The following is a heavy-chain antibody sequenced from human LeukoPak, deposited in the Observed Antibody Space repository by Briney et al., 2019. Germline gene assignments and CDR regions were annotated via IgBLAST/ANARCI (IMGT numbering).Heavy chain of an antibody. CDR2: ISISSSYI. V-gene: IGHV3-21*01. Sequence: GGSLRLSCAASGFTFSSYSMNWVRQAPGKGLEWVSSISISSSYIYYADSVKGRFTISRDNAKNSLYLQMNSLRAEDTAVYYCARGVHGAQPGFDYWGQGTLVTVSS. D-gene: IGHD4-17*01. CDR3: ARGVHGAQPGFDY. J-gene: IGHJ4*02. CDR1: GFTFSSYS.